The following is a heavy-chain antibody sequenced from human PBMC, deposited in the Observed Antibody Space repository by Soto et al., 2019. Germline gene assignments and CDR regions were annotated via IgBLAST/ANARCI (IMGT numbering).Heavy chain of an antibody. Sequence: GGSLRLSCAASGFTFSSYSMNWVRQAPGKGLEWVSSISSSSYIYYADSVKGRFTISRDNAKNSLYLQMNSLRAEDTAVYYCARMYSSSLWYFDYWGQGNLVTVSS. V-gene: IGHV3-21*01. J-gene: IGHJ4*02. CDR3: ARMYSSSLWYFDY. CDR2: ISSSSYI. CDR1: GFTFSSYS. D-gene: IGHD6-13*01.